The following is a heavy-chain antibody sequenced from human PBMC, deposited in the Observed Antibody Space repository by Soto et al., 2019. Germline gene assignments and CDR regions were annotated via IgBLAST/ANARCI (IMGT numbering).Heavy chain of an antibody. Sequence: QVQLQESGPGLVKPSGTLSLTCAVSGGSISSNNWGSWVRQPPGKGLVWIGEVYHSRSTNYNPSLKSGVTISVDKAKDQFSLKLGSVTAADTAVYFCARVAVSGTRFDYWGQGTLVTVSS. CDR3: ARVAVSGTRFDY. V-gene: IGHV4-4*02. CDR1: GGSISSNNW. D-gene: IGHD6-19*01. J-gene: IGHJ4*02. CDR2: VYHSRST.